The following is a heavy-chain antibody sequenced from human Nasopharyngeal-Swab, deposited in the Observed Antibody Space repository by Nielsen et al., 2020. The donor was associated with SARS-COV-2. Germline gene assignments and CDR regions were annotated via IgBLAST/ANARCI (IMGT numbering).Heavy chain of an antibody. CDR3: AKDTAVAGEYYYYYYMDV. CDR2: ISYDGSKK. D-gene: IGHD6-19*01. J-gene: IGHJ6*03. V-gene: IGHV3-30*18. CDR1: GFTFSSYG. Sequence: GGSLRLSCAASGFTFSSYGMHWVRQAPGKGLEWVAVISYDGSKKYYVDSVKGRFTISRDNSKNTLYLQMNSLRVEDTAVYYCAKDTAVAGEYYYYYYMDVWGKGTTGTVSS.